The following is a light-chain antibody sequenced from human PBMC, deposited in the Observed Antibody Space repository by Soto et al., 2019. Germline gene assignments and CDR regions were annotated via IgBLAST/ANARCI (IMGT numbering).Light chain of an antibody. CDR2: LGF. Sequence: DIVMTQSPLSLPVTPGEPSSISCRSSHGLLHSNGYNYLGWYLQKPGQSPQLLIYLGFNRASGVPDRFSGSGSGTDFTLRISRVEADDVGVYYCMQTLQVPPTFGQGTRLEIK. V-gene: IGKV2-28*01. CDR3: MQTLQVPPT. J-gene: IGKJ5*01. CDR1: HGLLHSNGYNY.